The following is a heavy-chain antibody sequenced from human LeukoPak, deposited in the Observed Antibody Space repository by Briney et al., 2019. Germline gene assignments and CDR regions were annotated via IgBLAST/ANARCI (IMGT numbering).Heavy chain of an antibody. CDR2: ISYDGSNK. V-gene: IGHV3-30-3*01. Sequence: GRSLRHYCSASGFTFSSYAMHWGRQAPGKGLELVSLISYDGSNKYYADSVKGRFTVSRDNSKNTLYLQMNSLRAEDTAVYYCARDIVPAAPEYFQHWGQGTLVTVSS. D-gene: IGHD2-2*01. CDR1: GFTFSSYA. J-gene: IGHJ1*01. CDR3: ARDIVPAAPEYFQH.